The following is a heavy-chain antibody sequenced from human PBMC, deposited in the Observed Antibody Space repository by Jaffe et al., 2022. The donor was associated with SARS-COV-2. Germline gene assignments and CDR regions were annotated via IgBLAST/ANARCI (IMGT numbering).Heavy chain of an antibody. CDR3: ASSGVTGTPSEYYFDY. CDR2: IWYDGSNK. V-gene: IGHV3-33*01. J-gene: IGHJ4*02. D-gene: IGHD1-7*01. CDR1: GFTFSSYG. Sequence: QVQLVESGGGVVQPGRSLRLSCAASGFTFSSYGMHWVRQAPGKGLEWVAVIWYDGSNKYYADSVKGRFTISRDNSKNTLYLQMNSLRAEDTAVYYCASSGVTGTPSEYYFDYWGQGTLVTVSS.